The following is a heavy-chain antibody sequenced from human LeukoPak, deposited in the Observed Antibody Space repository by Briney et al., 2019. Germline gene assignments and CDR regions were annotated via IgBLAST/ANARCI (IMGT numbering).Heavy chain of an antibody. CDR2: ITSSSSYI. CDR3: ARIDDYGGY. V-gene: IGHV3-21*01. J-gene: IGHJ4*02. CDR1: GFSFSSYS. Sequence: GGSLRLSCAASGFSFSSYSMTWVRQAPGKGLEWVSSITSSSSYIHYADSVKGRFTISRDNAKNSLYLQMNNLRAEDTAVYYCARIDDYGGYWGQGTLVTVSS.